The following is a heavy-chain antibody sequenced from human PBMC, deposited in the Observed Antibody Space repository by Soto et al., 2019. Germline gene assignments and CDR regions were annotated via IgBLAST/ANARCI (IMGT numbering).Heavy chain of an antibody. D-gene: IGHD3-10*01. CDR2: ISWNSGSI. CDR3: AKDAPYGSGSYNWFDP. CDR1: GFTFDDYA. Sequence: GGSLRLSCAASGFTFDDYAMHWVRQAPGKGLEWVSGISWNSGSIGYADSVKGRFTISRDNAKNSLYLQMNSLRAEDTALYYCAKDAPYGSGSYNWFDPWGQGTLVTVSS. V-gene: IGHV3-9*01. J-gene: IGHJ5*02.